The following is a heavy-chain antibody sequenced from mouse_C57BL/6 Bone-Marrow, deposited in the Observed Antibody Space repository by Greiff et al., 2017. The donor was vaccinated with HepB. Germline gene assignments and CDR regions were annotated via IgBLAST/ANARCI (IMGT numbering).Heavy chain of an antibody. J-gene: IGHJ4*01. CDR3: ARLADYSPMDY. D-gene: IGHD1-1*01. Sequence: EVMLVESGGGLVKPGGSLKLSCAASGFTFSDYGMHWVRQAPEKGLEWVAYISSGSSTIYYADTVKGRFTISRDNAKNTLFLQMTSLRSEDTAMYYCARLADYSPMDYWGQGTSVTVSS. CDR1: GFTFSDYG. V-gene: IGHV5-17*01. CDR2: ISSGSSTI.